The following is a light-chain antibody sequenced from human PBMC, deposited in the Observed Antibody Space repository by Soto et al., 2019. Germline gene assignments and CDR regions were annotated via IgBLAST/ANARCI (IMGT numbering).Light chain of an antibody. Sequence: EIVLTQSPAILSLSPGERATLSCRASQSVGSSLVWYQQKPGQAPRLLMFDAFTRATGIPARFIGSGSGTDFTLGISGLDPEDFAVYYCQQRSNWPLTFGGGTEVEI. CDR1: QSVGSS. CDR3: QQRSNWPLT. J-gene: IGKJ4*01. CDR2: DAF. V-gene: IGKV3-11*01.